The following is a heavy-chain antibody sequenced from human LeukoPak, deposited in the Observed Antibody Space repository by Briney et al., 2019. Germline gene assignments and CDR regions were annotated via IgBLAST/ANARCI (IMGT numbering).Heavy chain of an antibody. D-gene: IGHD3-16*01. Sequence: SETLSLTCTVSGGSISSSSYYWGWIRQPPGKGLEWIGSIYYSGSTYYNPSLRSRVTISVDTSKNQFSLKLSSVTAADTAVYYCARQAGRGGAVTFDYWGQGTLVTVSS. CDR1: GGSISSSSYY. CDR2: IYYSGST. V-gene: IGHV4-39*01. CDR3: ARQAGRGGAVTFDY. J-gene: IGHJ4*02.